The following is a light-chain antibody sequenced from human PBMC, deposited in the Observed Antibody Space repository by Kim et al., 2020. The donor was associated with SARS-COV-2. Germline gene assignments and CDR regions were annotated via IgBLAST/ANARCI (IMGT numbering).Light chain of an antibody. J-gene: IGKJ5*01. CDR3: QQYAYWRA. Sequence: SLSPGERATRSCRAGQGINSSLAWYQQKPGQAPRVLIYGASARATGIPARFNGSGSGTEFTLTISNLQSEGFAVYYCQQYAYWRAFGQGTRLEIK. CDR2: GAS. CDR1: QGINSS. V-gene: IGKV3-15*01.